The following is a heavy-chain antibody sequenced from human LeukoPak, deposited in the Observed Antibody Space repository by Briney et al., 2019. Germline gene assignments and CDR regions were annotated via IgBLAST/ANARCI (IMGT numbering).Heavy chain of an antibody. Sequence: ASVKVSCKASGYTFTGYYMHWVRQAPGQGLEWMGWINPNSGGTNYAQKFQGRVTMTRDTSISTAYMELSRLRSDDTAVYYCARDKTYCSSTSCPIYYYYGMDVWGQGTTVTVSS. V-gene: IGHV1-2*02. CDR1: GYTFTGYY. CDR3: ARDKTYCSSTSCPIYYYYGMDV. D-gene: IGHD2-2*01. J-gene: IGHJ6*02. CDR2: INPNSGGT.